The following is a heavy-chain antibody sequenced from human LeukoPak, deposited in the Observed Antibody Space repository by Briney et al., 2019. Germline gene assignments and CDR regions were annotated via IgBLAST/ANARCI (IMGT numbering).Heavy chain of an antibody. CDR3: ARMYYYDSSAYFDY. V-gene: IGHV1-69*05. CDR1: GGTFSSYA. J-gene: IGHJ4*02. Sequence: SVTVSCKASGGTFSSYAISWVRQAPGQGLEWMGGIIPIFGTANYAQKFQGRVTITTDESTSTAYMELSSLRSEDTAVYYCARMYYYDSSAYFDYWGQGTLVTVSS. D-gene: IGHD3-22*01. CDR2: IIPIFGTA.